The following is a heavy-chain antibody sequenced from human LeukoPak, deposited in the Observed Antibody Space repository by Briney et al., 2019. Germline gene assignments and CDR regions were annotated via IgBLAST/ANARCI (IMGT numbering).Heavy chain of an antibody. J-gene: IGHJ5*02. CDR1: GGSISNYH. V-gene: IGHV4-59*08. Sequence: SETLSLTCTVSGGSISNYHWSWIRQPPGKGLEWIGYIYYSGNTNYNPSLKSRLTISLDTSKNQVSLRLSSVTAADTAVYHCARKDGDLWGQGTLVTVSS. CDR2: IYYSGNT. CDR3: ARKDGDL.